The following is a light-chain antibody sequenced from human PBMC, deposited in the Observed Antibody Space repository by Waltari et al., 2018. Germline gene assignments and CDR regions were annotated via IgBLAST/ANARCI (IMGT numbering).Light chain of an antibody. CDR1: SPNIGAGYD. Sequence: QSVLTQPPSVSGAPGQRVTISCTGSSPNIGAGYDVHWYQQLPGTDPNLLIYGNSNRPSGVPDRFSGSKSGTSASLAITGLQAEDEADYYCQSYDSSLSGDVVFGGGTKLTVL. V-gene: IGLV1-40*01. CDR2: GNS. J-gene: IGLJ2*01. CDR3: QSYDSSLSGDVV.